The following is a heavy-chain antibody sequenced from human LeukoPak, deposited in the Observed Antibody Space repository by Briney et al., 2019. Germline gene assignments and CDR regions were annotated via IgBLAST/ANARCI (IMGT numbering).Heavy chain of an antibody. V-gene: IGHV1-2*02. CDR1: GCTFTGYY. J-gene: IGHJ4*02. D-gene: IGHD3-3*01. CDR3: ARAATYDFWSGYREYDY. Sequence: ASVKVSCKASGCTFTGYYMHWVRQAPGQGLEWMGWINPNSGGTNYAQKFQGRVTMTRDTSISTAYMELSRLRSDDTAVYYCARAATYDFWSGYREYDYWGQGTLVTVSS. CDR2: INPNSGGT.